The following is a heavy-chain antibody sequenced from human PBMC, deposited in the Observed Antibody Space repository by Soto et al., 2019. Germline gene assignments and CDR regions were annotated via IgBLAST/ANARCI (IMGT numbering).Heavy chain of an antibody. CDR1: GYTFTSYG. Sequence: ASVKVSCKASGYTFTSYGISWVRQAPGQGLEWMGWISAYNGNTNYAQKLQGRVTMTTDTSTSTAYMELRSLRSDDTAVYYCARTEGFYDFWSGYLLSGMDVWGQGTTVTVSS. CDR3: ARTEGFYDFWSGYLLSGMDV. D-gene: IGHD3-3*01. V-gene: IGHV1-18*01. CDR2: ISAYNGNT. J-gene: IGHJ6*02.